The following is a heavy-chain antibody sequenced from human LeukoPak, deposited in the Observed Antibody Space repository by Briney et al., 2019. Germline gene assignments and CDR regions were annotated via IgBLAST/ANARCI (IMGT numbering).Heavy chain of an antibody. CDR2: ISGSGGST. J-gene: IGHJ4*02. CDR3: AKARGGFGYSSCWSSHSIPPFDY. CDR1: GFTFSSYA. V-gene: IGHV3-23*01. Sequence: PGGSLRLSCAASGFTFSSYAMSWVRQAPGKGLEWVSAISGSGGSTYYADSVKGRFTISRDNSKNTLYLQMNSLRAEDTAVYYCAKARGGFGYSSCWSSHSIPPFDYWGQGTLVTVSS. D-gene: IGHD6-13*01.